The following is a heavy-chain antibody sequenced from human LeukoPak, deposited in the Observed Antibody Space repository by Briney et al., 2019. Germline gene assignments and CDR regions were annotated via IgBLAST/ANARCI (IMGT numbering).Heavy chain of an antibody. J-gene: IGHJ4*02. V-gene: IGHV4-59*01. D-gene: IGHD6-13*01. Sequence: SETLSLTCTVSGGSISSYYWSWIRQPPGKGLEWIGYIYYSGSTNYNPSLKSRVTISVDTSKNQFSLKLSSVTAADTAVYYCARGSSLIAAAGIIDYWGQGTLVTVSP. CDR1: GGSISSYY. CDR2: IYYSGST. CDR3: ARGSSLIAAAGIIDY.